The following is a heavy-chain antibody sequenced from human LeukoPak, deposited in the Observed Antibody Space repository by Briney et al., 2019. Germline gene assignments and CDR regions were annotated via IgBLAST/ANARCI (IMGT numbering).Heavy chain of an antibody. V-gene: IGHV4-59*01. CDR1: SGSISNYY. Sequence: TSETLSLTCTVSSGSISNYYWSWIRQPPGKGLEWIGYIYYSGSTNYNPSLKSRVTISVDTSKNQFSLKLSSVTAADTAVYYCARGDCSGGSCSGSYYYGMDVWGQGTTVTVSS. D-gene: IGHD2-15*01. CDR3: ARGDCSGGSCSGSYYYGMDV. CDR2: IYYSGST. J-gene: IGHJ6*02.